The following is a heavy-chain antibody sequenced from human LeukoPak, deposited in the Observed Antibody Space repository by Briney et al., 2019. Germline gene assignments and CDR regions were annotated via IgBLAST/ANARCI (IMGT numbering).Heavy chain of an antibody. V-gene: IGHV4-31*03. CDR1: GGSISSGGYY. CDR3: ARGRQQLATRIYYYYGMDV. D-gene: IGHD6-13*01. CDR2: IYYSGST. J-gene: IGHJ6*02. Sequence: SQTLSLTCTVSGGSISSGGYYWSWIRQHPGKGLEWIGYIYYSGSTYYSPSLKSRVTISVDTSKNQFSLKLSSVTAADTAVYYCARGRQQLATRIYYYYGMDVWGQGTTVTVSS.